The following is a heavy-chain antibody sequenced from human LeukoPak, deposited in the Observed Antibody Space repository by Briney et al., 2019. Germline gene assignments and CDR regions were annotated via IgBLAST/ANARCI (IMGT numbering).Heavy chain of an antibody. V-gene: IGHV3-30*18. CDR3: ANANWFGELLTPDY. Sequence: GGSLRLSCAASGFTFSSYGMHWVRQAPGKGLEWVAVISYDGSNKYYADSVKGRFTISRDNSKNTLYLQMNSLRAEDTAVYYCANANWFGELLTPDYWGQGTLVTVSS. CDR2: ISYDGSNK. CDR1: GFTFSSYG. J-gene: IGHJ4*02. D-gene: IGHD3-10*01.